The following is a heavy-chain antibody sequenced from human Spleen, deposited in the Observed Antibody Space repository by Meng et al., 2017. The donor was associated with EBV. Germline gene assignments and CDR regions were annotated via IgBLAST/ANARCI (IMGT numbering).Heavy chain of an antibody. CDR1: GFTLRSYG. J-gene: IGHJ4*02. V-gene: IGHV3-21*01. CDR3: ARDRTSNRFDY. CDR2: ISSNSIDI. D-gene: IGHD2-8*01. Sequence: GQLVESGGGLVKPGGSLRLSGVASGFTLRSYGMHWVRLAPGKGLEWVSSISSNSIDIYYEDSVKGRFTISRDNAKNSLFLQMNSLRAEDTAVYYCARDRTSNRFDYWGQGTLVTVSS.